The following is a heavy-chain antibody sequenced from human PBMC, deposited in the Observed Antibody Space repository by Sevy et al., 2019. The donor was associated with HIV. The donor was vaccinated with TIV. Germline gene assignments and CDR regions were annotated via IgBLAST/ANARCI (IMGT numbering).Heavy chain of an antibody. CDR3: ARDFHVLPSLGKLPPGGAIDV. CDR2: ISSSENPPFI. CDR1: GFTFENYA. V-gene: IGHV3-48*01. J-gene: IGHJ3*01. Sequence: GGSLRLSCAGSGFTFENYAMNWVRQAPGKGLEWLAYISSSENPPFIEYSDSVKGRFTISKDNAKNSVYLQMNSLRVEDTGVYYLARDFHVLPSLGKLPPGGAIDVWGRGTLVTVSS. D-gene: IGHD3-16*01.